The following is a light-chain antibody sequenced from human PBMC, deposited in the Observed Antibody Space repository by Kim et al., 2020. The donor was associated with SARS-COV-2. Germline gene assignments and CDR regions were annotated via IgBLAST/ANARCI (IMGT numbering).Light chain of an antibody. CDR2: SAS. V-gene: IGKV1-16*01. Sequence: ASVGDRVTLAGRANQIMRDYLARLQPKPGKAPKSLIYSASSVQRGVPSMCSGSGSGTDFTLTIISLQPEYFATYYCQQYKSYPFTCGGGTKVEI. CDR1: QIMRDY. CDR3: QQYKSYPFT. J-gene: IGKJ4*01.